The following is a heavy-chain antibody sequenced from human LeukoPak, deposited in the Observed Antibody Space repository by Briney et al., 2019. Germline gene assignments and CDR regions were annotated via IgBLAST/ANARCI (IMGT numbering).Heavy chain of an antibody. Sequence: SGTLSLTCTVSGGSISSYYWSWIRQPPGKGLEWIGYIYYSGSTYYNPSLKSRVTISVDTSKNQFSLKLSSVTAADTAVYYCARVRKARYYDILTGTRGEPKLDAFDIWGQGTMVTVSS. CDR1: GGSISSYY. D-gene: IGHD3-9*01. V-gene: IGHV4-59*08. J-gene: IGHJ3*02. CDR3: ARVRKARYYDILTGTRGEPKLDAFDI. CDR2: IYYSGST.